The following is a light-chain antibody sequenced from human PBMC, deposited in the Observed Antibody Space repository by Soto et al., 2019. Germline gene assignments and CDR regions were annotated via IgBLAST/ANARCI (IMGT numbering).Light chain of an antibody. CDR3: QQSYRIPPT. Sequence: DIQMTQSPSSLSASVGDTVTISCRANQTFSGHLNWYQQKPGKAPNLLIYDASFLQSGVPSRFSGSGSGTDFTLTISSLQPEDSSTYYCQQSYRIPPTFGQGTKVEI. V-gene: IGKV1-39*01. CDR1: QTFSGH. J-gene: IGKJ2*01. CDR2: DAS.